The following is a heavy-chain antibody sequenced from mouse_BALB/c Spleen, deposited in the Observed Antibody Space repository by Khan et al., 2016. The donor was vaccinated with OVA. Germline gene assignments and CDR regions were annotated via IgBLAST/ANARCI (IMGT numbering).Heavy chain of an antibody. J-gene: IGHJ2*01. CDR3: ARPAYDGYYDY. CDR1: GYTFTDYA. Sequence: QVQLQQSGPELVRPGVSVKISCKGSGYTFTDYAMYWVKQSHAQSLEWIGLISTYSGNTNYNQKFKGKATMNVDKSSSTAYMELARMTYEDSAIYYGARPAYDGYYDYWGQGTTLTVSS. V-gene: IGHV1S137*01. CDR2: ISTYSGNT. D-gene: IGHD2-3*01.